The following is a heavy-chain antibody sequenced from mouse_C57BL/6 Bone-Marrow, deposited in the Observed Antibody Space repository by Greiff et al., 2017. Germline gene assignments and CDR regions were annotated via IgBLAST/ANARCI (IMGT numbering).Heavy chain of an antibody. J-gene: IGHJ4*01. V-gene: IGHV1-61*01. CDR1: GYTFTSYW. CDR3: AFTLYAMDY. CDR2: IYPSDSET. Sequence: QVQLQQPGAELVRPGSSVKLSCKASGYTFTSYWMDWVKQRPGQGLEWIGNIYPSDSETHYNQKFKDKATLTVDKSSSTAYMQLSSLTPEDSAVYYCAFTLYAMDYWGQGTSVTVSS.